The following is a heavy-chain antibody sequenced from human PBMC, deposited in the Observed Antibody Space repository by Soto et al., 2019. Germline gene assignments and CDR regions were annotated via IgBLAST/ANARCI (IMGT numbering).Heavy chain of an antibody. CDR3: ARTGKFYYYDTSGLPFDP. Sequence: SETLSLTCTVSCDTISSTRWWIWVRLSPGKGLEWIGDIYHLGTTNYNPSLKSRATLSVDKSKNQFSLKLTSVTTADTAVYFCARTGKFYYYDTSGLPFDPWGPGILVTVSS. D-gene: IGHD3-22*01. V-gene: IGHV4-4*02. CDR1: CDTISSTRW. CDR2: IYHLGTT. J-gene: IGHJ5*02.